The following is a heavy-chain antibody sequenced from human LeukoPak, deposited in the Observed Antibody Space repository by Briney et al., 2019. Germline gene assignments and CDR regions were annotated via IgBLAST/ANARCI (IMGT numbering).Heavy chain of an antibody. Sequence: GASVKVSCKASGYTFTSYGISWVRQAPGQGLEWMGWISAYNGNTNYAQKLQGRVTMTTDTSTSTAYMELRSPRSDDTAVYYCARDDGTVTTADGFDYWGQGTLVTVSS. V-gene: IGHV1-18*01. CDR3: ARDDGTVTTADGFDY. CDR1: GYTFTSYG. CDR2: ISAYNGNT. J-gene: IGHJ4*02. D-gene: IGHD4-11*01.